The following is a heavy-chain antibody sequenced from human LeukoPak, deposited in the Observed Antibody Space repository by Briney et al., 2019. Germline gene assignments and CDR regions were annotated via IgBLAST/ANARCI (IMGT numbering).Heavy chain of an antibody. CDR2: IKQDGNEE. Sequence: GGSLRLSCAASGFSFGSYWMSWVRQAPGKGLEWAANIKQDGNEEFYVDSVKGRFTISRDNGKNSLYLHMHSLGAEDTAVYYCAKDQRWESPHYLDSWGQGTLVTVSS. CDR3: AKDQRWESPHYLDS. J-gene: IGHJ4*02. V-gene: IGHV3-7*03. D-gene: IGHD1-26*01. CDR1: GFSFGSYW.